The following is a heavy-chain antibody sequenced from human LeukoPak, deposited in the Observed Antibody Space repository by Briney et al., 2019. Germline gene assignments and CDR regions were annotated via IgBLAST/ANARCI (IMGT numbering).Heavy chain of an antibody. J-gene: IGHJ4*02. V-gene: IGHV3-30-3*01. CDR1: GFTFSSYA. CDR2: ISYDGSNK. D-gene: IGHD3-10*01. Sequence: GGSLRLSCAASGFTFSSYAMHWVRQAPGKGLEWVAVISYDGSNKYYADSVKGRFTISRDNSNNTLYLQMNSLRAEDTAVYYCAREEAGRVVPFFDYWGQGTLVTVSS. CDR3: AREEAGRVVPFFDY.